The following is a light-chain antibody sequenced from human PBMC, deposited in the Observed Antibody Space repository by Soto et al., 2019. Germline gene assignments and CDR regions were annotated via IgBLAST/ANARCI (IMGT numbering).Light chain of an antibody. Sequence: EILMTQTPASLSVSPGENATLSCRASQSVSTNLVWYQQKLGQSPRLLIYDASTRPTGIPARFGGMGSGTQFTLTITSLQSEDSAVYYCQQYHKWPPLTFGGGTKVEI. J-gene: IGKJ4*01. CDR2: DAS. CDR1: QSVSTN. V-gene: IGKV3-15*01. CDR3: QQYHKWPPLT.